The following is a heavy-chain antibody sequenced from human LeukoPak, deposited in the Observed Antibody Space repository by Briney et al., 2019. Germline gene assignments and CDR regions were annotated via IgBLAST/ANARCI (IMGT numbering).Heavy chain of an antibody. D-gene: IGHD6-19*01. Sequence: ASVKVSCKASGYTFSDYYIHWVRQGPGHGLEWMGWINPNSGGTDYAQRFQGRVTMTRETSNTTAYMELSRLRSDDTAVYYCARVNYRSGFFRNFYYYGMVVWGQGTTVTVSS. J-gene: IGHJ6*02. CDR3: ARVNYRSGFFRNFYYYGMVV. CDR1: GYTFSDYY. CDR2: INPNSGGT. V-gene: IGHV1-2*02.